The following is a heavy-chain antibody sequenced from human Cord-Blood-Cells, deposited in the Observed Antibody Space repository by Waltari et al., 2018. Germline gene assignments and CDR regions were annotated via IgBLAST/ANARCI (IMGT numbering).Heavy chain of an antibody. J-gene: IGHJ4*02. CDR1: GYSISSGYY. CDR2: IYHSGST. V-gene: IGHV4-38-2*01. Sequence: QVQLQESGPGLVKPSETLSLTCAVSGYSISSGYYWGWIRQPPGKGLEGIGSIYHSGSTYVHPSLKSRVTRSVDTSKNQFSLKLSSVTAADTAVYYCAKWGAKSIAAAGSVDYWGQGTLVTVSS. D-gene: IGHD6-13*01. CDR3: AKWGAKSIAAAGSVDY.